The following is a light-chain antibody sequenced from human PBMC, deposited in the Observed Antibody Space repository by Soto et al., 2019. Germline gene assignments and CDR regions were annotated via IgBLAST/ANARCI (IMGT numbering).Light chain of an antibody. Sequence: QAVLAQPASVSGSPGQSIAISCTWTSSDVGAYDSVSWYQQHPHKAPQLIIYKGTQRPSGVSNRFPGSTSGNAASLTISGLQADDEADYFCCSSAPESTYVCGTGTKVTVL. CDR1: SSDVGAYDS. V-gene: IGLV2-23*01. J-gene: IGLJ1*01. CDR3: CSSAPESTYV. CDR2: KGT.